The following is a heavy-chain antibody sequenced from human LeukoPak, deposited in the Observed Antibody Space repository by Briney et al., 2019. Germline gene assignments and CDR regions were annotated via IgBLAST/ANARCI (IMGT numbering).Heavy chain of an antibody. CDR2: VNTDGSDP. D-gene: IGHD1-1*01. Sequence: GRSLRLSCAASGFTFSRSCMHWVRQAPGKGLVWVSRVNTDGSDPNYADSVKGRFTISRDNAKNTLYLQMNSLRAEDTAVYYWAISPWKSSGVWGQGSLVIVSS. V-gene: IGHV3-74*01. CDR3: AISPWKSSGV. CDR1: GFTFSRSC. J-gene: IGHJ4*02.